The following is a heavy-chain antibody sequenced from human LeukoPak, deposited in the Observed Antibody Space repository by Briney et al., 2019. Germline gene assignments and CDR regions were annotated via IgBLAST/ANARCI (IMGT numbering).Heavy chain of an antibody. D-gene: IGHD3-10*01. CDR2: INPSGGST. V-gene: IGHV1-46*01. CDR1: GYTFTSYY. Sequence: ASVKVSCKASGYTFTSYYMHWVRQAPGQGLEWMGIINPSGGSTNYAQKFQGRVTMTRDTSTSTVYMELSRLRSDDTAVYYCARAYYYGSGTNDFWGQGTLVTVSS. CDR3: ARAYYYGSGTNDF. J-gene: IGHJ4*02.